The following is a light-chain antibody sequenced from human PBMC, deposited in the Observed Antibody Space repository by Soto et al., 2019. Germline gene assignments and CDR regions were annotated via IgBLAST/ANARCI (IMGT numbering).Light chain of an antibody. CDR1: SGDVGGSNS. J-gene: IGLJ3*02. Sequence: QSVLTQPASVSGSPGQSITISCTGTSGDVGGSNSVSWYQHHPGKAPKLMIYDVNNRPSGVSNRFSGSKSGNTASLTISGLQPDDEAHYYCSSYTSVSTLVFGGGTKVTVL. V-gene: IGLV2-14*01. CDR3: SSYTSVSTLV. CDR2: DVN.